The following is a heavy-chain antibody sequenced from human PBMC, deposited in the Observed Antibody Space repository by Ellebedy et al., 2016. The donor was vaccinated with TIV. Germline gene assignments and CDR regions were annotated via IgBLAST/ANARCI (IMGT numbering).Heavy chain of an antibody. J-gene: IGHJ4*02. CDR2: ISSSAFYI. V-gene: IGHV3-11*04. Sequence: GESLKISCAASGFMFSDYYMTWIRQAPGRGLVWIAHISSSAFYIYHADSVKGRFTISRDDVKNSLNLQMNSLRDEDTALYYCARSPGISADFLDYWGRGTLVTVSS. D-gene: IGHD6-13*01. CDR1: GFMFSDYY. CDR3: ARSPGISADFLDY.